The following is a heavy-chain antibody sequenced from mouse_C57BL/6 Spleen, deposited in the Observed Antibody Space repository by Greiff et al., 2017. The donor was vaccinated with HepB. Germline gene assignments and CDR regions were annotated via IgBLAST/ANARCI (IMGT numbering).Heavy chain of an antibody. Sequence: QVQLQQPGAELVKPGASVKLSCKASGYTFTSYWMQWVKQRPGQGLEWIGEIDPSDSYTNYNQKFKGKATLTVDTSSSTAYMPLSSLTSEDSAVYYCARGRYYGSSSYYFYYWGQGTTLTVSS. V-gene: IGHV1-50*01. CDR1: GYTFTSYW. D-gene: IGHD1-1*01. CDR3: ARGRYYGSSSYYFYY. CDR2: IDPSDSYT. J-gene: IGHJ2*01.